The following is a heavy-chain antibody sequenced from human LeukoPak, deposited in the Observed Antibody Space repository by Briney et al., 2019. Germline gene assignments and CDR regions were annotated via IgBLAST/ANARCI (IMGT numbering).Heavy chain of an antibody. V-gene: IGHV5-51*01. D-gene: IGHD3-3*01. Sequence: PGESLKISCKGSGYSFTSYWIGWVRQMPGKGLEWRGIIYPGDSDTRYSPSFQGQVTISADKSISTAYLQWSSLKASDTAMYYCARPSNYDFWSGSPSGLDAFDIWGQGTMVTVSS. J-gene: IGHJ3*02. CDR2: IYPGDSDT. CDR1: GYSFTSYW. CDR3: ARPSNYDFWSGSPSGLDAFDI.